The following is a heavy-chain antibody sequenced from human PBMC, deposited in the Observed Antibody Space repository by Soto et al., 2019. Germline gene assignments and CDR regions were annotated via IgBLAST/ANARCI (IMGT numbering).Heavy chain of an antibody. CDR3: ARESEDLTSNFDY. Sequence: EVQLVESGGGLLRPGGSLRLSCAASGFTFSRXSMNWVRQXPGKGLEWVSSISSTTNYIYYADSMKGRFTVSRDNAKNSVYLDMNSLSAEDTAVYYCARESEDLTSNFDYWGQGTLVTVSS. CDR1: GFTFSRXS. J-gene: IGHJ4*02. V-gene: IGHV3-21*01. CDR2: ISSTTNYI.